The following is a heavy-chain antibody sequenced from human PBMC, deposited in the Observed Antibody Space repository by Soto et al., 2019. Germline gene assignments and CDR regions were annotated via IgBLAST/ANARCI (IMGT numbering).Heavy chain of an antibody. CDR2: IDAGNGKT. J-gene: IGHJ4*02. Sequence: QVQLVQSGAEVKKPGASVKVSCKASGYIFNRYVMHWVRQAPGQRPEWMGWIDAGNGKTKYSEKFEGRVTITRDTSASTAYMDLTTLRSEDTAAYYCARGRGGYDYWGQGTQV. CDR3: ARGRGGYDY. D-gene: IGHD6-19*01. CDR1: GYIFNRYV. V-gene: IGHV1-3*01.